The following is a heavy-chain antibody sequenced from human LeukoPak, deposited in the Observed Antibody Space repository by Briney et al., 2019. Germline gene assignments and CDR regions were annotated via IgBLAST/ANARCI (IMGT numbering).Heavy chain of an antibody. Sequence: GGSLRLSCSASGFTFIDHYMDWVRQAPGKGLEWIGRIRNKANSYTTEYAASVKGRFTVSRDDSKNSLFLQMNSLESEDTAVYYCARRNSVIQGLYTWGQGTLVTVSS. V-gene: IGHV3-72*01. D-gene: IGHD2/OR15-2a*01. CDR3: ARRNSVIQGLYT. CDR2: IRNKANSYTT. CDR1: GFTFIDHY. J-gene: IGHJ4*02.